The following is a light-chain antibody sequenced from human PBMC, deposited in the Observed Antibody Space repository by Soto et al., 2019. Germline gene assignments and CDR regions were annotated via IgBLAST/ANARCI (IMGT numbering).Light chain of an antibody. CDR1: SSDVGAYNY. CDR2: EVS. J-gene: IGLJ1*01. Sequence: QSALAQPASVSGSPGQSIAISCTGTSSDVGAYNYVSWYQQHPGKAPKLIVHEVSDRPVGASDRFSGSKSGNTASLTISGLQADDEAEYYCSSYAGAYTLVFGTGTKLTVL. V-gene: IGLV2-14*01. CDR3: SSYAGAYTLV.